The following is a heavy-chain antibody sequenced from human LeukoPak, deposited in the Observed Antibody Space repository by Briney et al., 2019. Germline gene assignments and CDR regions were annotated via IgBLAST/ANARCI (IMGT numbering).Heavy chain of an antibody. CDR1: GFTFSNYN. CDR2: ISSSSITI. D-gene: IGHD5-18*01. CDR3: ARALGYSYGYVVDY. V-gene: IGHV3-48*01. J-gene: IGHJ4*02. Sequence: GGSLRLSCAASGFTFSNYNMNWVRQTPGKGLESVSYISSSSITIYYTESVKGRFTISRDKTKNSLVLQMNSLRAEDTGVYYCARALGYSYGYVVDYWGQGTLVTVSS.